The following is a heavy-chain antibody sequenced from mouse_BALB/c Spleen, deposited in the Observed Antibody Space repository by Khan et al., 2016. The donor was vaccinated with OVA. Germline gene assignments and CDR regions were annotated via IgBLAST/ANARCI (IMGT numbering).Heavy chain of an antibody. CDR2: VNPRNGYS. J-gene: IGHJ3*01. D-gene: IGHD2-14*01. V-gene: IGHV1-4*01. CDR3: VRDGAYHRNDGWFAY. CDR1: GYTFTSYT. Sequence: QVQLKQSGAELARPGASVKMSCKASGYTFTSYTIHWIKKRPGQGLEWIGYVNPRNGYSNYNQKFKDKATLTTDKSSTTAYLQLSSLTSDDSAVYNSVRDGAYHRNDGWFAYWGQGTLVTVSA.